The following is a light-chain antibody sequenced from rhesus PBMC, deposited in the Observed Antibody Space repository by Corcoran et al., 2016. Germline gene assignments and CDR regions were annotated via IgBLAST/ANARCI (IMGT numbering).Light chain of an antibody. V-gene: IGKV1-94*01. CDR3: QQAYNTPYS. CDR2: AAS. J-gene: IGKJ2*01. Sequence: DIQMTQSPSSLSASVGDRVTVTCRASQGINKELSWYQQKPGKAPTLLIYAASSLQTGVSSRFTGSGSGTCFTLTISSLQPEDVGSYCCQQAYNTPYSFGQGTKVEIK. CDR1: QGINKE.